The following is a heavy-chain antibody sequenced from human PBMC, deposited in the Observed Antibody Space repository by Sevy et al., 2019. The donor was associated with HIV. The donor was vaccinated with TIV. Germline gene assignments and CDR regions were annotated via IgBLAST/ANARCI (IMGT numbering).Heavy chain of an antibody. Sequence: GGSLRLSCAASGFSLSSYWMNWVRQTPGKGLEWVANINHNGSVTYYVDSVKGRFTISRDNTRNFLYLQMISLRVEDTALYYCVRAVATNGSFWGQGTLVCVSS. V-gene: IGHV3-7*01. CDR3: VRAVATNGSF. J-gene: IGHJ4*02. CDR2: INHNGSVT. D-gene: IGHD2-15*01. CDR1: GFSLSSYW.